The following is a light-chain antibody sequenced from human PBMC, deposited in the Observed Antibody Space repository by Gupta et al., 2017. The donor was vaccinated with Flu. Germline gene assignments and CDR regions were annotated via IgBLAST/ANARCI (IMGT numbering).Light chain of an antibody. V-gene: IGKV1-5*03. J-gene: IGKJ2*01. CDR3: QQYSYSPYT. Sequence: DIQMTQSPSNLSASVGDRVTITCRASQSIDRWLAWYQQKPGKAPKLLISKASSLESGVPSGFSGSGSGTEFTLTISSLQPDDFATYYCQQYSYSPYTFGQGTKMEI. CDR2: KAS. CDR1: QSIDRW.